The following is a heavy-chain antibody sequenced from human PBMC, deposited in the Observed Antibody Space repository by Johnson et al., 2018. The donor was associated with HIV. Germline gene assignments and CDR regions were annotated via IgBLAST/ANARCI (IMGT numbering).Heavy chain of an antibody. CDR1: GFTFSDYY. V-gene: IGHV3-11*04. CDR2: ISSSGSTI. CDR3: AGEEGSGEPPNAFDI. J-gene: IGHJ3*02. D-gene: IGHD3-16*01. Sequence: QVQLVESGGGLVKPGGSLRLSCAASGFTFSDYYMSWIRQAPGKGLEWFSYISSSGSTIYYADSVKGRFTISRDNSKNTLYLQMNSMRAEDTAVYYCAGEEGSGEPPNAFDIWGQGTMVTVSS.